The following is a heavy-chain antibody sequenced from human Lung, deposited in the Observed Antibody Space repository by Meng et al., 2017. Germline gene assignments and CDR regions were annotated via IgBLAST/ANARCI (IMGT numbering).Heavy chain of an antibody. CDR2: MKSNVDGGTV. CDR1: GFTFSTAG. V-gene: IGHV3-15*01. Sequence: EVQLVESGGGCVKPGGSLRLSCAASGFTFSTAGLTWVRQAPGKGLEWIGRMKSNVDGGTVDYAAAVKDRFFISRDDSENTFYLQMNSLKTEDTAVYYCSGHVDYWGHGTLVTVSS. J-gene: IGHJ4*01. CDR3: SGHVDY.